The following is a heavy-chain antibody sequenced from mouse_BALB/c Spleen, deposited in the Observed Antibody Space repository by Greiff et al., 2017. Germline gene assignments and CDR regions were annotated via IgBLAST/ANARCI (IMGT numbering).Heavy chain of an antibody. D-gene: IGHD2-4*01. CDR3: TRDSYDYDGYFDV. Sequence: EVQLQQSGTVLARPGASVKMSCKASGYTFTSYWMHWVKQRPGQGLEWIGAIYPRNSDTSYNQKFKGKAKLTAVTSTSTAYMELSSLTNEDSAVYYCTRDSYDYDGYFDVWGAGATVTVSS. J-gene: IGHJ1*01. V-gene: IGHV1-5*01. CDR1: GYTFTSYW. CDR2: IYPRNSDT.